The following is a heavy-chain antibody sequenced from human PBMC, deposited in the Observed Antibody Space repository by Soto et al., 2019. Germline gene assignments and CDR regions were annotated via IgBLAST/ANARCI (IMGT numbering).Heavy chain of an antibody. J-gene: IGHJ6*03. Sequence: GESLKISCKGSGYSFTSYWIGWVRQMPGKGLEWMGIIYPGDSDTRYSPSLQGQVTISADKSISTAYLQWSSLKASDTAMYYCARHHYDFWSGYAYYYYMDVWGKGTTVTVSS. CDR3: ARHHYDFWSGYAYYYYMDV. V-gene: IGHV5-51*01. D-gene: IGHD3-3*01. CDR2: IYPGDSDT. CDR1: GYSFTSYW.